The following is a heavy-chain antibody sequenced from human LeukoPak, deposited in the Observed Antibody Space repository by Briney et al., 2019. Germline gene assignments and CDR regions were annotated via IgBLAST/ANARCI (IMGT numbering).Heavy chain of an antibody. V-gene: IGHV1-69*05. CDR2: IIPIFGTA. J-gene: IGHJ4*02. CDR3: AKIYGSGSYYSALDY. CDR1: GGTFSSYA. Sequence: SVKVSCKASGGTFSSYAISWVRQAPGQGLEWMGGIIPIFGTANYAQKFQGRVTITTDESTSTAYMELSSLRSEDTAVYYCAKIYGSGSYYSALDYWGQGTLVTVSS. D-gene: IGHD3-10*01.